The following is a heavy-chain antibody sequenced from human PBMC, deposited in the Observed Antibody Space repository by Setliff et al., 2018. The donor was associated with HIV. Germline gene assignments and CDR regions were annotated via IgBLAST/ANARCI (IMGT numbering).Heavy chain of an antibody. V-gene: IGHV4-31*03. CDR1: GVSITTDGYY. J-gene: IGHJ4*02. D-gene: IGHD3-9*01. CDR3: AGGRYFRDIRDSRFDF. CDR2: MYHSGST. Sequence: SLTCSVSGVSITTDGYYWSWIRHYPGKGLEWIGYMYHSGSTYYNASLASRLIMSLDPSKNQFSLKLNSMTAADTAMYYCAGGRYFRDIRDSRFDFWGQGMLVTVSS.